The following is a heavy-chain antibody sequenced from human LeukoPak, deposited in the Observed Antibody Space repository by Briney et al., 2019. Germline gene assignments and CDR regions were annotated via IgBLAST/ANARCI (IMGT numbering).Heavy chain of an antibody. CDR2: IYYSGST. J-gene: IGHJ4*02. CDR1: GGSISSSSYY. Sequence: SETLSLTCTVSGGSISSSSYYWGWIRQPPGKGLEWIGYIYYSGSTTYNPSLKSRVTISVDTSKNQFSLRLSSVTAADTAVYYCARVQYYYGSGFDSWGQGTLVTVSS. D-gene: IGHD3-10*01. CDR3: ARVQYYYGSGFDS. V-gene: IGHV4-61*05.